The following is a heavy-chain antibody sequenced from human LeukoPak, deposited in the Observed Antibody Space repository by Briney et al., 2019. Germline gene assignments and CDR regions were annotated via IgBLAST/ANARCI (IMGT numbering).Heavy chain of an antibody. CDR1: GFTVSSYG. D-gene: IGHD7-27*01. CDR2: ISGSGGSK. J-gene: IGHJ5*02. CDR3: AKDASWGWFDR. Sequence: GGSLRLSCAASGFTVSSYGMSCVRQAPGKGLGWVSAISGSGGSKYYVDSVKGRFTISRDNSKNTLYLQMNSLRAEDTAVYYCAKDASWGWFDRWGPGTMVTVS. V-gene: IGHV3-23*01.